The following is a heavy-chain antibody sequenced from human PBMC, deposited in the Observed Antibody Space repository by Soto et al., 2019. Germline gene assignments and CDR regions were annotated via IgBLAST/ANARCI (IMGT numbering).Heavy chain of an antibody. CDR3: VRVAYGAGSSRFFDY. V-gene: IGHV3-7*01. CDR2: IKEDETER. Sequence: GGSLRLSCAASGFTFSDYWMGWARQAPGKGLEWVANIKEDETERYYVDSVKGRFTISRDDAKKSLYLEMSSLGAEDTAVYYCVRVAYGAGSSRFFDYWGQGTLVTVSS. J-gene: IGHJ4*02. D-gene: IGHD3-10*01. CDR1: GFTFSDYW.